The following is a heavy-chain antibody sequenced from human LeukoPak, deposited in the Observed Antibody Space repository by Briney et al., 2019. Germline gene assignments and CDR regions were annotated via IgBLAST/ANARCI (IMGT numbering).Heavy chain of an antibody. V-gene: IGHV4-39*01. CDR1: GGSISSSRYY. CDR3: ARSLTGYYIETIDY. J-gene: IGHJ4*02. CDR2: IYYSGNA. D-gene: IGHD3-9*01. Sequence: SETLSLTCTVSGGSISSSRYYWGWIRQPPGKGLEWIGIIYYSGNAYHNPSLKSRVTISVDTSKNQFSLKLSSVTAADTAVYFCARSLTGYYIETIDYWGQGTLVTVSS.